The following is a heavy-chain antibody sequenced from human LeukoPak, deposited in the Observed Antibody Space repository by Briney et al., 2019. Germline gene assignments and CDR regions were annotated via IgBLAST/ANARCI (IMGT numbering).Heavy chain of an antibody. Sequence: SETLSLTCAVSGYSISSGYYWGWIPQPPGKGLEWIGSIYHSGSTYYNPSLKSRVTISVDTSKNQFSLKLSSVTAADTAVYYCARRGYDFWSGSYYYYMDVWGKGTTVTVSS. D-gene: IGHD3-3*01. CDR3: ARRGYDFWSGSYYYYMDV. V-gene: IGHV4-38-2*01. CDR2: IYHSGST. CDR1: GYSISSGYY. J-gene: IGHJ6*03.